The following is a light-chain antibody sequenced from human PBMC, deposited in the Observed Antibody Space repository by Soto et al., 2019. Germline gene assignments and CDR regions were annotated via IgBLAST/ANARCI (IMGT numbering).Light chain of an antibody. Sequence: EFVLTQSPGKLSLSPGERATLSCRASHSISSSFLAWYQQKPGQAPRLLIYGASCRSTGITDRFSGSGSGTDFTLTISRLEPEDFAVYYCKQYGSSPPLTFGGGTKVEIK. CDR2: GAS. V-gene: IGKV3-20*01. CDR3: KQYGSSPPLT. J-gene: IGKJ4*01. CDR1: HSISSSF.